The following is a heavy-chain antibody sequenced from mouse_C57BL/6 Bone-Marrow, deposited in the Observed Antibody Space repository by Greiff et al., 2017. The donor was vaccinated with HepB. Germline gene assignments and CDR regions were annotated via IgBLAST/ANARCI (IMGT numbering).Heavy chain of an antibody. V-gene: IGHV14-3*01. CDR3: ASDGSSPYWYFYV. CDR1: GFNIKNTY. J-gene: IGHJ1*03. D-gene: IGHD1-1*01. Sequence: VQLQHSVAELVRPGASVKLSCTASGFNIKNTYMHWVKQRPEQGLEWIGRIDPANGNTKYATKFQGKATITADTSSNTAYLQLSSLTSEDTAIYYCASDGSSPYWYFYVWGTGTTVTVSS. CDR2: IDPANGNT.